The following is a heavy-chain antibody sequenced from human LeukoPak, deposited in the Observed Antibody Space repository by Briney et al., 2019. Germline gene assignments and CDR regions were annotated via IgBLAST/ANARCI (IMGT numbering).Heavy chain of an antibody. CDR2: ISAYNNNT. J-gene: IGHJ4*02. Sequence: ASVKVSRKTSGYTFSNYGVSWVRQAPGQGLEWMGWISAYNNNTNYAQKFQGRLTMTTDTSTSTAYMELRSLRSDDTAVYYCARARSSSPFDYRGQGTLVTVSS. CDR1: GYTFSNYG. CDR3: ARARSSSPFDY. V-gene: IGHV1-18*01. D-gene: IGHD6-6*01.